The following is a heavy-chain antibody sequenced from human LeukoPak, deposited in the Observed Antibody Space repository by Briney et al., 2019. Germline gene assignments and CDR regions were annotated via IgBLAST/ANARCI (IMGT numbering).Heavy chain of an antibody. CDR2: IYYSGTT. Sequence: PSETLSLTCTFSGGSISDYYWSWIRQPPGKGLEWIGYIYYSGTTNYNPSLKSRVTISIDTSMNQFSLKVRSVTAADTAVYYCARGGTGDDYILDYWGQGTLVTVSS. D-gene: IGHD7-27*01. CDR1: GGSISDYY. J-gene: IGHJ4*02. CDR3: ARGGTGDDYILDY. V-gene: IGHV4-59*01.